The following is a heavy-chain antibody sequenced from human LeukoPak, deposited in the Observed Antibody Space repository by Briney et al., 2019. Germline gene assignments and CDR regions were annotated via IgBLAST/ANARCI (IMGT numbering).Heavy chain of an antibody. CDR2: FYTRGSI. CDR1: GGSISDYY. CDR3: ARADSSGYGFDS. Sequence: SETLSLTCTVSGGSISDYYWSWIRQPAGKGLEWIGRFYTRGSINYNPSLKSRVTMSVDTSKNQFSLKLTSVTAADTAVYYCARADSSGYGFDSWGQGTLVTVSP. J-gene: IGHJ4*02. D-gene: IGHD3-22*01. V-gene: IGHV4-4*07.